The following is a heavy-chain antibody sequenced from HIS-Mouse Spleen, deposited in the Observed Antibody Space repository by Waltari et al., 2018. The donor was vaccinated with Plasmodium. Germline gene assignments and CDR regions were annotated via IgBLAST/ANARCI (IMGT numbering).Heavy chain of an antibody. CDR1: GGSFSGYY. V-gene: IGHV4-34*01. CDR2: INHSGRT. D-gene: IGHD3-3*01. J-gene: IGHJ4*02. Sequence: QVQLQQWGAGLLKPSETLSLTCAVYGGSFSGYYWRWIRQLPGKGLEWVGEINHSGRTNYDPSLQSRVTISVDTSKNQFYLKLSAGTAADTAVYYCARAYYDFWRGYRFDYWGQGTLVTVSS. CDR3: ARAYYDFWRGYRFDY.